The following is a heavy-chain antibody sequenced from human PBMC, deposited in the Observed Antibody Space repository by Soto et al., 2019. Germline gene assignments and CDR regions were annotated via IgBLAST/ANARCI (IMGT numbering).Heavy chain of an antibody. CDR2: ISGSGGST. D-gene: IGHD6-13*01. V-gene: IGHV3-23*01. J-gene: IGHJ3*02. Sequence: EVQLLESGGGLVQPGGSLRLSCAASGFTFRSHAMSWVRQAPGKGLEWVSAISGSGGSTYYADSVKGRFTISRDNSKNTLYLQMNSLRAEATDVYYCARFSSSWYDAVDIWGQATIGTFSS. CDR3: ARFSSSWYDAVDI. CDR1: GFTFRSHA.